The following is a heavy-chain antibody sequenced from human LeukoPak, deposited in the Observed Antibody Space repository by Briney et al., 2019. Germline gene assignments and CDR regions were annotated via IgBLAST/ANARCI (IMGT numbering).Heavy chain of an antibody. CDR2: ISAYNGNT. CDR1: GYTFTSYG. D-gene: IGHD1-26*01. CDR3: ARDLSIVGATTGNFDY. V-gene: IGHV1-18*01. Sequence: ASVKVSCKASGYTFTSYGISWVRQAPGQGLGWMGWISAYNGNTNYAQKLQGRVTMTTDTSTSTAYMELRSLRSDDTAVYYCARDLSIVGATTGNFDYWGQGTLVTVSS. J-gene: IGHJ4*02.